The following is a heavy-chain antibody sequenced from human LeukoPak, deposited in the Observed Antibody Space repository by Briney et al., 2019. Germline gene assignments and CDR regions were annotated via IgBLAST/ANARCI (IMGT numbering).Heavy chain of an antibody. V-gene: IGHV5-51*01. D-gene: IGHD6-6*01. CDR3: ARPRPLNVPYYFDY. CDR2: FYPGDSDT. J-gene: IGHJ4*02. CDR1: GYSFTSYW. Sequence: GESLKISCKGSGYSFTSYWIGWVRQMPGKGLEWKGIFYPGDSDTRYSPSFQGQVTISADKSITPAYLQWSSLKASDTAMYYCARPRPLNVPYYFDYWGQGTLVTVSS.